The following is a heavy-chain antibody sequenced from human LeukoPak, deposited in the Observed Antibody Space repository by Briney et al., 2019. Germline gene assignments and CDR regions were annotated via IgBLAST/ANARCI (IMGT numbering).Heavy chain of an antibody. D-gene: IGHD3-22*01. V-gene: IGHV4-30-4*08. CDR3: AISYYYDSSGYSFQH. CDR2: IYYSGST. J-gene: IGHJ1*01. CDR1: GGSISSGDYY. Sequence: SQTLSLTCTVSGGSISSGDYYWSWIRQPPGKGLEWIGYIYYSGSTYYNPSLKSRVTISVDTSKNQFSLKLSSVTAADTAVYYCAISYYYDSSGYSFQHWGQGTLVTVSS.